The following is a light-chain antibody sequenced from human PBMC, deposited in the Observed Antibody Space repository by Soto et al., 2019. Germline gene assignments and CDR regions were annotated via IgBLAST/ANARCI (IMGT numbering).Light chain of an antibody. J-gene: IGKJ4*01. CDR3: QQYESFPLT. CDR1: QGINKF. Sequence: DIQMTQSPSSLSASVGDSVTITCRASQGINKFLAWFQQKPGTAPKSLISTASRLQSGVPSRFSGSGSGTHFTLTINDLQPEDCATDYCQQYESFPLTFGGVTRVEIK. V-gene: IGKV1-16*01. CDR2: TAS.